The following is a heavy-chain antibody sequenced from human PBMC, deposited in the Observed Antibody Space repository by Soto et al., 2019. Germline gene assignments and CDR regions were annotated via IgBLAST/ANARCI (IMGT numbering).Heavy chain of an antibody. CDR3: ARDRNDFWSGYYEPLLFDP. CDR1: GFTFSTSW. Sequence: GGSLRLSCAASGFTFSTSWMNWVRQAPGKGLEWVAVIWYDGSNKYYADSVKGRFTISRDNSKNTLYLQMNSLRAEDTAVYYCARDRNDFWSGYYEPLLFDPWGQGTLVTVSS. J-gene: IGHJ5*02. CDR2: IWYDGSNK. D-gene: IGHD3-3*01. V-gene: IGHV3-33*08.